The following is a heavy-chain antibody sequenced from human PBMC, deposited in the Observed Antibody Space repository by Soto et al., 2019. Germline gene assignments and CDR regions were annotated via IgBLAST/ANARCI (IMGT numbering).Heavy chain of an antibody. CDR1: GFTFSSYG. D-gene: IGHD6-13*01. CDR2: ISYDGSKK. Sequence: LRLSCAASGFTFSSYGMHWVRQAPGKGLEWVAVISYDGSKKNSVDSVKGRFTISRDNSKNALYLEMNSLRVEDTAVYYCAKDGSYSSSGFDYWGQGTLVTVSS. V-gene: IGHV3-30*18. CDR3: AKDGSYSSSGFDY. J-gene: IGHJ4*02.